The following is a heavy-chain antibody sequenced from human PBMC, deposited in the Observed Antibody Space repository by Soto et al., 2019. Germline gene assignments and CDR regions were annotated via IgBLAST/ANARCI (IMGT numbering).Heavy chain of an antibody. J-gene: IGHJ6*03. CDR1: GFTFSSYA. V-gene: IGHV3-23*01. CDR3: AKCDIVVPPAYYMDV. CDR2: ISGSGGAT. D-gene: IGHD2-15*01. Sequence: EVQLLESGGGLVQPGGSLRLSCAASGFTFSSYAMSWVRQAPGKGLEWVSLISGSGGATYYTDSVKGRFTISRDNFKNTVYLQMNSLGAEDSAIYYCAKCDIVVPPAYYMDVWGKGTTVTVS.